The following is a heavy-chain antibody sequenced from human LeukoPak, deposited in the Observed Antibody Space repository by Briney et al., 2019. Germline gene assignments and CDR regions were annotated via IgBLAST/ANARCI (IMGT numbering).Heavy chain of an antibody. CDR1: SGSFSGYY. D-gene: IGHD6-13*01. V-gene: IGHV4-34*01. J-gene: IGHJ2*01. CDR3: ARVSSSWYQDWYFDL. CDR2: INQSGST. Sequence: SETLSLTCAVYSGSFSGYYWSWIRQPPGKGLEWIGEINQSGSTNYNPSLKSRVTMSVDMSKNQFSLKLSSMIAADTAVYYCARVSSSWYQDWYFDLWGRGTLVTVPS.